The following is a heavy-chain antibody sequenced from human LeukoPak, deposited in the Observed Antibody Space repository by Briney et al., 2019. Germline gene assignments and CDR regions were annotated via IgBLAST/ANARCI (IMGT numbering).Heavy chain of an antibody. CDR2: IYSGDST. D-gene: IGHD1-26*01. CDR1: GFTVSSNY. CDR3: ARENILGATPWSFDY. J-gene: IGHJ4*02. Sequence: GGSLRLSCAASGFTVSSNYTSWVRQAPGKGLEWVSVIYSGDSTYYADSVKGRFTISRDNSKNTLYLQMNSLRAEDTAVYYCARENILGATPWSFDYWGQGTLVTVSS. V-gene: IGHV3-53*01.